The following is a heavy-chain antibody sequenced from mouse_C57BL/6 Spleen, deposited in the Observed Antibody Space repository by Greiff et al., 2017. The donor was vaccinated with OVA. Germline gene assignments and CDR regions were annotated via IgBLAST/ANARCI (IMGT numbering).Heavy chain of an antibody. CDR3: ARERGSPFDY. Sequence: QVQLQQSGTELVKPGASVKLSCKASGYTFTSYWMHWVKQRPGQGLEWIGNINPSNGGTNYNEKVKSKATLIIDKSSSTAYMQLSSLTSEDTAVYYCARERGSPFDYWGQGTTLTVSS. CDR2: INPSNGGT. CDR1: GYTFTSYW. J-gene: IGHJ2*01. V-gene: IGHV1-53*01.